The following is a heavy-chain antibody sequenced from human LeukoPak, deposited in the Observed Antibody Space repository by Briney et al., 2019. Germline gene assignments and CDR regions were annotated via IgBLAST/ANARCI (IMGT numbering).Heavy chain of an antibody. CDR3: ARRLGVMNPFDY. CDR2: IYYSGSA. V-gene: IGHV4-59*08. Sequence: SETLSLTCTVSDGSISSYYWSWTRQPPGKGLEWIGYIYYSGSANYNPSVKSRVTISVDTSKNQFSLKLSSVTAADTAVYYCARRLGVMNPFDYWGQGTLVTVSS. CDR1: DGSISSYY. D-gene: IGHD3-22*01. J-gene: IGHJ4*02.